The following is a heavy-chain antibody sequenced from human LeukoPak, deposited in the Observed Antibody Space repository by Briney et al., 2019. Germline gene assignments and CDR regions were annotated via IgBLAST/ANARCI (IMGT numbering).Heavy chain of an antibody. CDR1: GYTFTGYY. Sequence: GASVKVSCKASGYTFTGYYMHWVRQAPGQGLEWMGWIDPNSGGTNYAQKFQGRVTMTRDTSISTAYMELSRLRSDDTAVYYCARDLPGSRYFDWFNPSPWGQGTLVTVSS. CDR3: ARDLPGSRYFDWFNPSP. CDR2: IDPNSGGT. J-gene: IGHJ5*02. V-gene: IGHV1-2*02. D-gene: IGHD3-9*01.